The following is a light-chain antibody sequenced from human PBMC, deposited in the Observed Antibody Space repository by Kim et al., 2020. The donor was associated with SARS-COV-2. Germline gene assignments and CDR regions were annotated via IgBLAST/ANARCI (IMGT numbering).Light chain of an antibody. CDR3: QQSYSTPPRT. Sequence: SVGDRVTITCRASQSIINYLNWYQQKPGEAPKLLIYATSSLQSGVSSRFSGSGSGTDFTLTISSLQPEDFASYYCQQSYSTPPRTFGQGTKVDIK. CDR2: ATS. J-gene: IGKJ1*01. CDR1: QSIINY. V-gene: IGKV1-39*01.